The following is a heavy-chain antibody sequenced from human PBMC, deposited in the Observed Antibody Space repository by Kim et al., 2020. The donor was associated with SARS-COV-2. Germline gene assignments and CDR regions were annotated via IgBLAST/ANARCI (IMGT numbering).Heavy chain of an antibody. J-gene: IGHJ4*02. CDR3: ARERGGSYSYFDY. V-gene: IGHV4-31*03. D-gene: IGHD1-26*01. Sequence: SETLSLTCTVSGGSISSGGYYWSWIRQHPGKGLEWIGYIYYSGSTYYNPSLKSRVTISVDTSKNQFSLKLSSVTAADTAVYYCARERGGSYSYFDYWGQGTLVTVSS. CDR1: GGSISSGGYY. CDR2: IYYSGST.